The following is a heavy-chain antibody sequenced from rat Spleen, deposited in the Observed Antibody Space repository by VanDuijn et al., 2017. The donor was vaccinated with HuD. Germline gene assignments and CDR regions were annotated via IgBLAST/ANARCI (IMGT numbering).Heavy chain of an antibody. CDR3: AKTGFAY. D-gene: IGHD5-1*01. CDR1: GFTFSDYS. Sequence: EVQLVESGGGLVQPGRSLKLSCAASGFTFSDYSMAWVRQAPKKGLEWVATITYDGSGTYYRDSVKGRLTISRDNTKSTLHLQMDSLRSEDTAMYYCAKTGFAYWGQGTLVTVSS. V-gene: IGHV5-7*01. CDR2: ITYDGSGT. J-gene: IGHJ3*01.